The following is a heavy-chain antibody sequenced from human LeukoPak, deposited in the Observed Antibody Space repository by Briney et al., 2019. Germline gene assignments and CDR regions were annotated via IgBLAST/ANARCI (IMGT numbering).Heavy chain of an antibody. CDR1: GFIVSSNY. CDR3: ARSPWGITMIAEA. J-gene: IGHJ5*02. V-gene: IGHV3-53*01. D-gene: IGHD3-22*01. CDR2: IYSVGTT. Sequence: GXSLRLSCAASGFIVSSNYMSWVRQAPGKGLEWVSVIYSVGTTYYADSVKGRFIISRDNSKNTLYLQMNNLRAEDTAVYYCARSPWGITMIAEAWGQGTLVTVSS.